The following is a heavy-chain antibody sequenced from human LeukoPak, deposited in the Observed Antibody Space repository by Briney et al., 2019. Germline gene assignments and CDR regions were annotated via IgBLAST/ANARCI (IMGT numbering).Heavy chain of an antibody. D-gene: IGHD3-22*01. CDR1: GGTFSSYA. J-gene: IGHJ4*02. CDR3: ASSSLRGYYDSSGYYSLYYFDY. CDR2: IIPIFGTA. Sequence: SVKVSCKASGGTFSSYAISWVRQAPGQGLEWMGGIIPIFGTANYAQKFQGRVTITTDESTSTAYMGLSSLRSEDTAVYYCASSSLRGYYDSSGYYSLYYFDYWGQGTLVTVSS. V-gene: IGHV1-69*05.